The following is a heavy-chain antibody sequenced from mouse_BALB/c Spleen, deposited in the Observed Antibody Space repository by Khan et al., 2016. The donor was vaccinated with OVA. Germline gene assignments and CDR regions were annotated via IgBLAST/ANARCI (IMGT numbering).Heavy chain of an antibody. J-gene: IGHJ4*01. Sequence: QVQLKQSGAELARPGPSVKMSCKASGYTFTGYSMHWFNQRPRPALLWFGYFSPCPAYPYYNQKFKLNASFTADTSSSPAFMPLSCLTSEDSAVFDCARDLQYDGRRGARDYRGQGRTVTDAS. CDR2: FSPCPAYP. CDR3: ARDLQYDGRRGARDY. D-gene: IGHD1-1*01. CDR1: GYTFTGYS. V-gene: IGHV1-4*01.